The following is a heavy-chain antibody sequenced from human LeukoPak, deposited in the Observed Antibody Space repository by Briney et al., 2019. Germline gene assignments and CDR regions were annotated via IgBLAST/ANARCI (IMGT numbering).Heavy chain of an antibody. Sequence: SETLSLTCTVSGGSISSSSYYWGWIRQPPGKGLEWIGSIYYSGSTNYNPSLKSRVTISVDTSKNQFSLKLSSVTAADTAVYYCARRGLSSSWYPDYWGQGTLVTVSS. CDR2: IYYSGST. D-gene: IGHD6-13*01. J-gene: IGHJ4*02. V-gene: IGHV4-39*01. CDR1: GGSISSSSYY. CDR3: ARRGLSSSWYPDY.